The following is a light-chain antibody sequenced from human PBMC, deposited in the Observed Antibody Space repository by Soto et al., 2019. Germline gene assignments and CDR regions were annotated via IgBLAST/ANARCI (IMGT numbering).Light chain of an antibody. V-gene: IGLV2-14*01. CDR2: DVS. CDR3: SSYTSSTFYV. Sequence: QSVLTQPASVSGSPGQSITISCTGTSSDVGGYNYVSWYQQHPGKDPKLMIYDVSNRPSGVSNRFSGSKSGNTASLTISGLQAEDEADYYCSSYTSSTFYVFGTGTKLTVL. J-gene: IGLJ1*01. CDR1: SSDVGGYNY.